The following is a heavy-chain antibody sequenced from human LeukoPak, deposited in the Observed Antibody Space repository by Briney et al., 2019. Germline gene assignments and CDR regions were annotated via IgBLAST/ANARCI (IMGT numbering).Heavy chain of an antibody. CDR1: GFTFSSYT. V-gene: IGHV3-30*04. J-gene: IGHJ5*02. D-gene: IGHD2-8*01. Sequence: GGSLRLSCAASGFTFSSYTMHWVRRAPGKGLEWVAVISYDGSNKYYTDSVKGRFTISRDNSKNTLFLQMNSLRAEDTAVYYCARALSISYCTNGVCPPGAWGLGTLVTVSS. CDR2: ISYDGSNK. CDR3: ARALSISYCTNGVCPPGA.